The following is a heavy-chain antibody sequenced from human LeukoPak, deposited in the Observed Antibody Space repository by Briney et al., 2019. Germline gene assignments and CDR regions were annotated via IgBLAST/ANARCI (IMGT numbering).Heavy chain of an antibody. J-gene: IGHJ3*02. Sequence: ASVKVSCKASGYNFTSHGISWVRQAPRQGLEWMGWISVYNGNTNYAQKLQGRVTMTTGTSTSTAYMELRSLRSDDTAVYYCRIAAAAHAFDIWGQGTMVTVSS. V-gene: IGHV1-18*01. CDR1: GYNFTSHG. D-gene: IGHD6-13*01. CDR3: RIAAAAHAFDI. CDR2: ISVYNGNT.